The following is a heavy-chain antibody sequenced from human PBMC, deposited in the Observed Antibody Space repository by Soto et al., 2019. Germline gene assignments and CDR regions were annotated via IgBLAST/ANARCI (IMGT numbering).Heavy chain of an antibody. Sequence: GGSLRLSXXASGFAFSNYAIHCVRQAPGKGLEWVSSISTSIDATYYADSVKGRFTISRDDSKNTLYLQMNSLRAEDSAVYYCAKDRTVAARNFDYWGQGTQVTVSS. J-gene: IGHJ4*02. CDR1: GFAFSNYA. V-gene: IGHV3-23*01. CDR3: AKDRTVAARNFDY. D-gene: IGHD6-6*01. CDR2: ISTSIDAT.